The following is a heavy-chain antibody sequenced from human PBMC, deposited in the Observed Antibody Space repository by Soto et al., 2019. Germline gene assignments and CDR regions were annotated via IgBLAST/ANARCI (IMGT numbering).Heavy chain of an antibody. CDR1: GFTFSSYI. CDR3: AREYCSGGSCYRKAYYFDY. Sequence: PGGSLRLSCAASGFTFSSYIMNWVRQAPGKGLEWVSSISSSSSYIYYADSVKGRFTISRDNAKNSLYLQMNSLRAEDTAVYYCAREYCSGGSCYRKAYYFDYWGQGTLVTVSS. CDR2: ISSSSSYI. V-gene: IGHV3-21*01. D-gene: IGHD2-15*01. J-gene: IGHJ4*02.